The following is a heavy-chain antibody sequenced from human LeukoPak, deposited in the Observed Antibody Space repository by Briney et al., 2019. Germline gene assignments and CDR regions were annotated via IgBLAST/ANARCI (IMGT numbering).Heavy chain of an antibody. D-gene: IGHD6-19*01. CDR2: INPTGGST. V-gene: IGHV1-46*01. Sequence: ASVKVSCKASGYTFTSYYMHWVRQAPGQGLEWMGLINPTGGSTGYAQKFQGRVTMTRDMSTSTVYMELSSLRSEDTAVYYCARLGIAVAGDFDYWGQGTLVTVSS. CDR3: ARLGIAVAGDFDY. J-gene: IGHJ4*02. CDR1: GYTFTSYY.